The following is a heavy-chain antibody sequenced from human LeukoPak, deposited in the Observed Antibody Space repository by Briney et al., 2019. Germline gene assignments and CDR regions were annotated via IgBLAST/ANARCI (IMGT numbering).Heavy chain of an antibody. V-gene: IGHV1-2*02. CDR2: INPNSGGT. J-gene: IGHJ4*02. Sequence: GASVKVSCKASGYTFTGNYMHWVRQAPGQGLEWMGWINPNSGGTNYAQKFQGRVTMTRDMSTSTVYMELSSLRSEDTAVYYCARDLNGSYKFDYWGQGTLVTVSS. CDR3: ARDLNGSYKFDY. CDR1: GYTFTGNY. D-gene: IGHD1-26*01.